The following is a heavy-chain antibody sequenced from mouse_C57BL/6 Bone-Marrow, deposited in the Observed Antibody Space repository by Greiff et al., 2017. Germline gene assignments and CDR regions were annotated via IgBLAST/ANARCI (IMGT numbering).Heavy chain of an antibody. D-gene: IGHD2-1*01. CDR1: GYAFTNYL. CDR3: ARGDGNYRFAY. V-gene: IGHV1-54*01. J-gene: IGHJ3*01. CDR2: INPGSGGT. Sequence: VQVVESGAELVRPGTSVKVSCKASGYAFTNYLIEWVKQRPGQGLEWIGVINPGSGGTNYNEKFKGKATLPADKSSSTAYMQLSSLTSEDSAVYFCARGDGNYRFAYWGQGTLVTVSA.